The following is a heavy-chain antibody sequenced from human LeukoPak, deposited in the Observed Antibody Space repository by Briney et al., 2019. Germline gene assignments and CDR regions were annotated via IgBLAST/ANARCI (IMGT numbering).Heavy chain of an antibody. J-gene: IGHJ4*02. V-gene: IGHV4-39*07. D-gene: IGHD3-22*01. CDR2: IYYSGSA. CDR3: ARNPAYYYDSSGYLDY. CDR1: GGSISSSSYY. Sequence: SETLSLTCTVSGGSISSSSYYWGWIRQPPGKGLEWIGSIYYSGSAYYNPSLKSRVTISVDTSKNQFSLKLSSVTAADTAVYYCARNPAYYYDSSGYLDYWGQGTLVTVSS.